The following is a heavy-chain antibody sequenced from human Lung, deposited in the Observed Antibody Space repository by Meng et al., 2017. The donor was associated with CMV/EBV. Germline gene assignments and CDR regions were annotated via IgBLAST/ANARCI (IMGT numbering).Heavy chain of an antibody. CDR2: IHPHRGDT. CDR1: GYTFTAHY. V-gene: IGHV1-2*02. J-gene: IGHJ4*02. CDR3: ARDNNWGPDY. Sequence: ASAXVSCKASGYTFTAHYFHWVRQAPGQGLEWMGWIHPHRGDTNYAQQFQGRVTLTRDTSINTAYMELTRLTSDDTAVYYCARDNNWGPDYWGQGARVTVSS. D-gene: IGHD7-27*01.